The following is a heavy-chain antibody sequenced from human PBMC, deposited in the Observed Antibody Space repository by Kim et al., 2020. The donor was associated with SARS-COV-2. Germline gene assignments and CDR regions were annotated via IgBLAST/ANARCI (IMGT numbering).Heavy chain of an antibody. J-gene: IGHJ5*02. Sequence: TNYAQKLQGRVTMTTDTSTSTAYMEMRSLRSDDTAGYYCARATSLGVAGPWGQGTLVTVSS. D-gene: IGHD6-19*01. CDR2: T. CDR3: ARATSLGVAGP. V-gene: IGHV1-18*01.